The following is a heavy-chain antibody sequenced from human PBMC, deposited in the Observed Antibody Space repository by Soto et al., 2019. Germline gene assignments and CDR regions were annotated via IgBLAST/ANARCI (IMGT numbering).Heavy chain of an antibody. CDR3: AKGGDAVTTNYYYGMDV. CDR2: ISGSGGST. CDR1: GFTFSSYA. V-gene: IGHV3-23*01. Sequence: EVQLLESGGGLVQPGGSLRLSCAASGFTFSSYAMSWVRQAPGKGLEWVSAISGSGGSTYYADSVKGRFTISRDNSKNTLYLQMNSLRAEDTAVYYCAKGGDAVTTNYYYGMDVWGQGTTVTVSS. D-gene: IGHD4-17*01. J-gene: IGHJ6*02.